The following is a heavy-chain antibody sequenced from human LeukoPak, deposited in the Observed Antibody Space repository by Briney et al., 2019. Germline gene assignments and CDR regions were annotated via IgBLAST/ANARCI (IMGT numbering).Heavy chain of an antibody. CDR3: AKERHRSSWYIGSE. CDR2: ISWNSGSI. CDR1: GFTFSSYG. D-gene: IGHD6-13*01. J-gene: IGHJ4*02. Sequence: GGSLRLSCAASGFTFSSYGMHWVRQAPGKGLEWVSGISWNSGSIGYADSVKGRFTISRDNAKNSLYLQMNSLRAEDTALYYCAKERHRSSWYIGSEWGQGTLVTVSS. V-gene: IGHV3-9*01.